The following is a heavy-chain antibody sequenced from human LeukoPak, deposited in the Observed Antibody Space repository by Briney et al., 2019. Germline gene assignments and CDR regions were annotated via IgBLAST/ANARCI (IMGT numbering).Heavy chain of an antibody. V-gene: IGHV3-48*04. CDR2: IKSGSSTI. J-gene: IGHJ4*02. D-gene: IGHD1-26*01. CDR1: GFTFSSYS. Sequence: GGSLRLSCAASGFTFSSYSMNWVRQAPGKGLEWFSYIKSGSSTIYYADSVKGRFTISRDNAKNSLYLQMNSLRAEDTAVYYCARASGSYQVFDYWGQGTLVTVSS. CDR3: ARASGSYQVFDY.